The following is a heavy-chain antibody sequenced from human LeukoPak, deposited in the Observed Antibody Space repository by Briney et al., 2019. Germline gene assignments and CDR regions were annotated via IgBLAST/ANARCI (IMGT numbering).Heavy chain of an antibody. V-gene: IGHV3-30*04. J-gene: IGHJ4*02. CDR1: GFTFSSYA. CDR3: ARLLGEDY. Sequence: GGSLRLSCAASGFTFSSYAMHWVRQAPGKGLEWVAVISYDGSNKYYADSVKGRFTISRDNSKSTLYLQMNSLRAEDTAVYYCARLLGEDYWGQGTLVTVSS. CDR2: ISYDGSNK. D-gene: IGHD3-16*01.